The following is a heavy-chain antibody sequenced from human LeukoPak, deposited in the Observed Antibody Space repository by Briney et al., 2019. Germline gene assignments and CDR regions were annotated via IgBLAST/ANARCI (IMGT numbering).Heavy chain of an antibody. J-gene: IGHJ4*02. V-gene: IGHV4-59*08. Sequence: SETLSLTWTVSGXSISSYQGNWVRQPPGKGLEWIGYIYYSGSTNYNPSLKSRVTISVDTSKNQFSLTLTSVTAADTAIYYCARRFDSWGQGALVTVSS. CDR3: ARRFDS. CDR2: IYYSGST. CDR1: GXSISSYQ.